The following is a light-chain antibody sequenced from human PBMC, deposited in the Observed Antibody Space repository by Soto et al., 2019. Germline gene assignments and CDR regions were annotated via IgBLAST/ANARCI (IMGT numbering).Light chain of an antibody. CDR3: CSYAGSYTHYV. CDR2: AVT. Sequence: LTTPAYGYVAAGEGGPIPLTGNSSAFGGYNYVSWYQQDPGKAPKVMIYAVTKRPSGVPDRISGSRSGNTASLTISGLQAEDEADYYGCSYAGSYTHYVSGTGTKVTVL. J-gene: IGLJ1*01. V-gene: IGLV2-11*01. CDR1: SSAFGGYNY.